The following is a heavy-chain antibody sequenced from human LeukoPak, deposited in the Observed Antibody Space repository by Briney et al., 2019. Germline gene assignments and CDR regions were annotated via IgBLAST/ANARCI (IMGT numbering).Heavy chain of an antibody. Sequence: SETLSLTCIVSGGSANNYYWSWIRQPPGKGLEWIGYVYFTGKTNYNPSLKSRVTISVDTSKNQFSLKLTSVTAADTAVYYCAGTAVAAFTIWGQGTMVTVSS. CDR2: VYFTGKT. V-gene: IGHV4-59*02. J-gene: IGHJ3*02. CDR1: GGSANNYY. CDR3: AGTAVAAFTI. D-gene: IGHD6-19*01.